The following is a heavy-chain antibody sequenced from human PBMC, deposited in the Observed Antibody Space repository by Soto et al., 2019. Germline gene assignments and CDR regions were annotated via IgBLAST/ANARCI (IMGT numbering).Heavy chain of an antibody. J-gene: IGHJ4*02. V-gene: IGHV4-34*01. Sequence: PSETLSLTCAVYGGSFSGYYWSWIRQPPGKGLEWIGEINHSGSTNYNPSLKSRVTISVDTSKNQFSLKLSSVTAADTAAYYCARSVILRAFDYWGQGTLVTVSS. CDR2: INHSGST. D-gene: IGHD2-15*01. CDR1: GGSFSGYY. CDR3: ARSVILRAFDY.